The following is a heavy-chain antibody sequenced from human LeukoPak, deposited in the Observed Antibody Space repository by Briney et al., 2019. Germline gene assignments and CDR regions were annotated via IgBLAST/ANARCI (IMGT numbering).Heavy chain of an antibody. J-gene: IGHJ4*02. V-gene: IGHV1-46*01. CDR2: INPSGGST. CDR1: GYTFTNYY. D-gene: IGHD5-18*01. CDR3: ARDLEAVDTAMVFDY. Sequence: ASVKVSCKASGYTFTNYYMHWVRQAPGQGLEWMGIINPSGGSTSYAQKFQGRVTMTRDTSTSTVYMELSSLRSEDTAVYYCARDLEAVDTAMVFDYWGQGTLVTVSS.